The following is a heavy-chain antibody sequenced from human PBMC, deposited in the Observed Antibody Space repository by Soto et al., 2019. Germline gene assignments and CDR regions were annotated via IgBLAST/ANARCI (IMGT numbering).Heavy chain of an antibody. D-gene: IGHD6-25*01. V-gene: IGHV4-4*07. CDR1: GGSIRSYY. J-gene: IGHJ6*02. CDR2: IYTSGTT. Sequence: QVQLQQSGPGLVKPSETLSLTCTVSGGSIRSYYWSWIRQPAGQALEWIGRIYTSGTTNYNPSLKSRVTILLDTSKNQFSLDLSSVTDADTAVYYCAREGSSGFGMDVWGQGTTVTVSS. CDR3: AREGSSGFGMDV.